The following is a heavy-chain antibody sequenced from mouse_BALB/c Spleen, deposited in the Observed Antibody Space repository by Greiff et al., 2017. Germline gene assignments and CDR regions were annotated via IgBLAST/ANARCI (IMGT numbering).Heavy chain of an antibody. CDR3: ARDIYYEGMDY. D-gene: IGHD2-4*01. CDR1: GFTFSSYA. V-gene: IGHV5-9-4*01. Sequence: VQLVESGGGLVKPGGSLKLSCAASGFTFSSYAMSWVRQSPEKRLEWVAEISSGGSYTYYPDTVTGRFTISRDNAKNTLYLEMSSLRSEDTAMYYCARDIYYEGMDYWGQGTSVTVSS. J-gene: IGHJ4*01. CDR2: ISSGGSYT.